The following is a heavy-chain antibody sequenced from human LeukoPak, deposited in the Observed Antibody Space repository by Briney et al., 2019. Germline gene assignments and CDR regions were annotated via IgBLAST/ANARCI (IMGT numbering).Heavy chain of an antibody. Sequence: ASVKVSCKASGYTFTSYDINWMRQATGQGLEWMGWMNPNSGNTGYAQKFQGRVTMTRNTSISTAYMELSSLRSEDTAVYYCAREVRGVIKYYYYYGMDVWGQGTTVTVSS. CDR3: AREVRGVIKYYYYYGMDV. V-gene: IGHV1-8*01. J-gene: IGHJ6*02. D-gene: IGHD3-10*01. CDR1: GYTFTSYD. CDR2: MNPNSGNT.